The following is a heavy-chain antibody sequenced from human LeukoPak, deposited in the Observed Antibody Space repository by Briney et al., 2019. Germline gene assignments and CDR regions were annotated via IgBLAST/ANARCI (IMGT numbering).Heavy chain of an antibody. Sequence: ASVKVSCKASGYTFTGYYMHWVRQAPGQGLEWMGWINPNSGGTNYAQKFQGRVTMTRDTSISTAYMELSRLRSDDTAVYYCARVRITMIVVDYYYCYGMDVWGQGTTVTVSS. CDR3: ARVRITMIVVDYYYCYGMDV. V-gene: IGHV1-2*02. CDR2: INPNSGGT. D-gene: IGHD3-22*01. J-gene: IGHJ6*02. CDR1: GYTFTGYY.